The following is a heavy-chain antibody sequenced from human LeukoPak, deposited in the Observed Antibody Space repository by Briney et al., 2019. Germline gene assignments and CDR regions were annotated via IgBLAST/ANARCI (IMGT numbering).Heavy chain of an antibody. D-gene: IGHD5-18*01. J-gene: IGHJ4*02. V-gene: IGHV3-23*01. CDR2: ISGSGGST. Sequence: EGSLRLSCAASGFTFSSYAMSWVRQAPGKGLEWVSAISGSGGSTYYADSVKGRFTISRDNSKNTLYLQMNSLRAEDTAVYYCAKDLGYSYGPSGYWGQGTLVTVSS. CDR1: GFTFSSYA. CDR3: AKDLGYSYGPSGY.